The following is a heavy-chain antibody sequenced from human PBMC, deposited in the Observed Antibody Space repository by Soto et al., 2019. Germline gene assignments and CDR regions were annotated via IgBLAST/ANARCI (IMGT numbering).Heavy chain of an antibody. CDR2: IYYSGST. CDR3: ARGLYYYDSRGGLARVDY. V-gene: IGHV4-31*03. CDR1: GGSISSGGYY. J-gene: IGHJ4*02. D-gene: IGHD3-22*01. Sequence: SETLSLTCTVSGGSISSGGYYWSWIRQHPGKALEWIGYIYYSGSTYYNPSLKSRVTISVDTSKNQFSLKLSSVTAADTAVYYCARGLYYYDSRGGLARVDYWGQGTLVTVSS.